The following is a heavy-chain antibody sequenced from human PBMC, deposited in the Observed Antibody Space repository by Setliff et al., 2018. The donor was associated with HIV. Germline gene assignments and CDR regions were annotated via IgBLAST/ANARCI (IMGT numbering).Heavy chain of an antibody. CDR2: MSTYNGNT. V-gene: IGHV1-18*01. D-gene: IGHD3-16*01. J-gene: IGHJ3*01. CDR3: ARGGEERNMITGALDV. CDR1: GYTFTSYD. Sequence: ASVKVSCKASGYTFTSYDISWVRQAPGQGLEWMGWMSTYNGNTNYAQKVQGRISLTTDTSIRTAYMELRGLKSDDTAVYFCARGGEERNMITGALDVWGQGSLVTVSS.